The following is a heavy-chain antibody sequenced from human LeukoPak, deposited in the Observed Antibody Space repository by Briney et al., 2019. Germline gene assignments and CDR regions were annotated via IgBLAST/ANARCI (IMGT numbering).Heavy chain of an antibody. CDR3: AKGRPVAGASGKGYFDY. J-gene: IGHJ4*02. CDR1: GFTFSSFG. V-gene: IGHV3-30*02. Sequence: GGSLRLSCAASGFTFSSFGMHWVRQPPGKGLAWVAFIRFDGSNKYYEDSVKGRFTISRDDSKNTLYLQMNSLRAEDTAVYYCAKGRPVAGASGKGYFDYWGQGTLVTVSS. CDR2: IRFDGSNK. D-gene: IGHD6-19*01.